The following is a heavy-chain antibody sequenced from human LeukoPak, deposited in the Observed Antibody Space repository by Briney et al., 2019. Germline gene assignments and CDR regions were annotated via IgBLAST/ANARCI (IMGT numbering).Heavy chain of an antibody. D-gene: IGHD6-6*01. CDR3: AKDQYSRDQGGY. J-gene: IGHJ4*02. Sequence: HPGGSLRLSCAASGFTFSSYGMHWVRQAPGKGLEWVAVISYDGSNKYYADSVKGRFTISRDNSKNTLYLQMNSLRAEDTAVYYCAKDQYSRDQGGYWGQGTLVTVSS. CDR1: GFTFSSYG. V-gene: IGHV3-30*18. CDR2: ISYDGSNK.